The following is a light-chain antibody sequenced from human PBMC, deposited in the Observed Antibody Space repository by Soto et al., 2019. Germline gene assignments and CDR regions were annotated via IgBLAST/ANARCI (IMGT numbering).Light chain of an antibody. J-gene: IGLJ1*01. Sequence: QSALTQPASVSGSPGQSITISCTGTSSDVGDYNYVSWYQQHPGKAPKLMISAVSNRPSGVSDRFSGSKSGNTASLTISGLQAGDEADYYCSYMRNSLYVFGTGTKVTVL. V-gene: IGLV2-14*01. CDR1: SSDVGDYNY. CDR3: SYMRNSLYV. CDR2: AVS.